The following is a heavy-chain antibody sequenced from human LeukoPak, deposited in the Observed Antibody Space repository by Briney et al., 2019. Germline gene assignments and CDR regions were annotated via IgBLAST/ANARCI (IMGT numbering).Heavy chain of an antibody. CDR1: GFTFSSYS. V-gene: IGHV3-21*01. J-gene: IGHJ4*02. CDR3: ATSYDTSAFTDY. CDR2: ISSSSSYI. Sequence: PGGSLRLSCAASGFTFSSYSMNWVRQAPGKGLEWVSSISSSSSYIYYADSVKGRFTISRDNSKNTLYLQMNSLRTEDTAVYYCATSYDTSAFTDYWGQGTLVTVSS. D-gene: IGHD3-22*01.